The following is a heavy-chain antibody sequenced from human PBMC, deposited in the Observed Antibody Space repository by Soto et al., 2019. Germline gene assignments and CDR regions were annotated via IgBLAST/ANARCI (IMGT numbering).Heavy chain of an antibody. Sequence: SETLSLTCAVSGGSISSSNWWSWVRQPPGKGLEWIGEIYHSGSTNYNPSLKSRVTISVDKSKNQFSLKLSSVTAADTAVYYCAREGCSGGSCYPAGWYYCGMDVWGQGTTVTVSS. V-gene: IGHV4-4*02. CDR2: IYHSGST. D-gene: IGHD2-15*01. J-gene: IGHJ6*02. CDR1: GGSISSSNW. CDR3: AREGCSGGSCYPAGWYYCGMDV.